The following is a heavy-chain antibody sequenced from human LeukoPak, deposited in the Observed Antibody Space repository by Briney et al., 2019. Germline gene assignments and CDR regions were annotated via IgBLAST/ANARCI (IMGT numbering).Heavy chain of an antibody. CDR3: TTGGPVTPSDFDI. V-gene: IGHV3-15*01. J-gene: IGHJ3*02. D-gene: IGHD3/OR15-3a*01. CDR1: GFTFSNAW. CDR2: IKSKTDGGTT. Sequence: GGSLRLSCAASGFTFSNAWMSWVRQAPGKGLEWVGRIKSKTDGGTTDYAAHVKGRFTISRDDSKNTLYLQMNSLKTEDTAVYYCTTGGPVTPSDFDIWGQGTMVTVSS.